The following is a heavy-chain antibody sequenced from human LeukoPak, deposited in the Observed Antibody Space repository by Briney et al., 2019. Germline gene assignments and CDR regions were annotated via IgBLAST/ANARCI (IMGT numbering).Heavy chain of an antibody. D-gene: IGHD3-22*01. J-gene: IGHJ5*02. CDR1: GGSFSGYY. V-gene: IGHV4-34*01. Sequence: SETLSLTCAFYGGSFSGYYWSWIRQPPGKGLEWIGEINHSGSTNYNPSLKSRVTISVDTSKNQFSLKLSSVTAADTAVYYCARGRPGYYYDSSGYYYGFNWFDPWGQGTLVTVSS. CDR2: INHSGST. CDR3: ARGRPGYYYDSSGYYYGFNWFDP.